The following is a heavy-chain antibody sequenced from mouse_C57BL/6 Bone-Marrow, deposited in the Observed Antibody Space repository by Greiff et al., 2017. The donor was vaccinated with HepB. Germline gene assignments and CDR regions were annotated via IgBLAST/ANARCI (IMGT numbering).Heavy chain of an antibody. Sequence: EVQRVESGGGLVKPGGYLKLSCAASGFTFSSYTMSWVRQTPEKRLEWVATISGGGGNTYYPDSVKGRFSISRDNAKNTLYLQMSSLRSEDTALYYCARHRSSYWYFDVWGTGTTVTVSS. CDR2: ISGGGGNT. J-gene: IGHJ1*03. V-gene: IGHV5-9*01. CDR3: ARHRSSYWYFDV. CDR1: GFTFSSYT. D-gene: IGHD1-1*01.